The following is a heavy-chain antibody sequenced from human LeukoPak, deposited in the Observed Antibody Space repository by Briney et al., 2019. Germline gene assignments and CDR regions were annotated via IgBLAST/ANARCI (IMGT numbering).Heavy chain of an antibody. Sequence: GGSLRLSCAASGFTFSSYWMSWVRQAPGKGLEWVANIKQDGSEKYYVDSVKGRFTISRDNAKNSLYLQMNSLRAEETAVYYCARDPLHCSGGSCYSGIDYWGQGTLVTVSS. J-gene: IGHJ4*02. D-gene: IGHD2-15*01. CDR2: IKQDGSEK. CDR1: GFTFSSYW. V-gene: IGHV3-7*01. CDR3: ARDPLHCSGGSCYSGIDY.